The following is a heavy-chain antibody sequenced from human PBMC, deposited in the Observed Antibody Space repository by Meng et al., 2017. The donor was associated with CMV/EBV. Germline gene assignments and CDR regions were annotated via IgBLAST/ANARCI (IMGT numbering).Heavy chain of an antibody. J-gene: IGHJ4*02. Sequence: GESLKISYAASGFTFSSYAMSWVRQAPGKGLEWVSVIYSGGSSTYYADSVKGRFTISRDNSKNTLYLQMNSLRAEDTAVYYCSRGTSLDYWGQGTLVTVSS. CDR3: SRGTSLDY. V-gene: IGHV3-23*03. D-gene: IGHD2-2*01. CDR2: IYSGGSST. CDR1: GFTFSSYA.